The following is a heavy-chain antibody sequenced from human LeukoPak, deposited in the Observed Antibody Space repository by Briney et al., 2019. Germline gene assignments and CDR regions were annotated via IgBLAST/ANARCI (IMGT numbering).Heavy chain of an antibody. CDR1: GGTLSSYA. Sequence: ASVKVSCKASGGTLSSYAISWVRQAPGQGLEWMGGIIPIFGTANYAQKFQGRVTITTDESTSTAYMELSSLRSEDTAVYYCARAPPETSYYYYYYMDVWAKGPRSPSP. CDR3: ARAPPETSYYYYYYMDV. D-gene: IGHD2-2*01. V-gene: IGHV1-69*05. J-gene: IGHJ6*03. CDR2: IIPIFGTA.